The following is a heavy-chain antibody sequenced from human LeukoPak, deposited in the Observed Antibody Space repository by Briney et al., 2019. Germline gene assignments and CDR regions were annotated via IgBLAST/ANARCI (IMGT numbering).Heavy chain of an antibody. V-gene: IGHV3-30*03. Sequence: GGSLRLSCAASGFTISSYGMHWVRQAPGKGLEWVAVISYDGSNKYYADSVKGRFTISRDNSKNTLYLQMNSLRAEDTAVYYCARDPGLWFGELDYWGQGTLVTVSS. CDR3: ARDPGLWFGELDY. CDR1: GFTISSYG. D-gene: IGHD3-10*01. J-gene: IGHJ4*02. CDR2: ISYDGSNK.